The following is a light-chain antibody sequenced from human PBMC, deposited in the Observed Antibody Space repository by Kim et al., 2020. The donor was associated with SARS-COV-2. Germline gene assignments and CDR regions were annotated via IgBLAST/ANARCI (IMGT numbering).Light chain of an antibody. CDR1: KLGDKY. CDR2: QDS. CDR3: QAWDSIFYV. Sequence: SVSPGQTASITCSGDKLGDKYACWYQQKPGQSPVLVIYQDSKRPSGIPERFSGSNSGNTATLTISGTQAMDEADYYCQAWDSIFYVFGTGTKVTVL. V-gene: IGLV3-1*01. J-gene: IGLJ1*01.